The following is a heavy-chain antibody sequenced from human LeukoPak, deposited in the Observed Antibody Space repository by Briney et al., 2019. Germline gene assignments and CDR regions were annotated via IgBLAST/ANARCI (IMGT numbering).Heavy chain of an antibody. V-gene: IGHV4-59*01. J-gene: IGHJ6*03. CDR1: GGSISSYY. CDR3: ARDRFDSSGYYYYYYMDV. CDR2: IYYSGST. D-gene: IGHD3-22*01. Sequence: SETLSLTCTVSGGSISSYYWSWIRQPPGKGLEWIGYIYYSGSTNYNPSLKSRVTISVDTSKNQFSLKLSSVTAADTAVYYCARDRFDSSGYYYYYYMDVWGKGTTVTVSS.